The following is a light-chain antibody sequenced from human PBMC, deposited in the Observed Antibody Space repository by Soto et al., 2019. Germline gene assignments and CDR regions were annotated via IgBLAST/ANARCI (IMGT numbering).Light chain of an antibody. V-gene: IGKV4-1*01. CDR2: WAS. CDR3: QQYYNTPPT. J-gene: IGKJ4*01. CDR1: QSIFYSSNNKNF. Sequence: IVMTQSPDSLALSLCERATINCKSSQSIFYSSNNKNFLAWYQQKPGQPPKLLIYWASTRESGVPDRFSGSESGTDFTLTISSLQAEDVAFYYCQQYYNTPPTLGGGTKVDIK.